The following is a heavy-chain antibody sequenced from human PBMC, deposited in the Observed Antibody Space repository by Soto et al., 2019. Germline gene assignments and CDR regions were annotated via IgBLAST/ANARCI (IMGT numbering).Heavy chain of an antibody. CDR2: ISSSSSTI. CDR3: AREIRGVIGDYYYYYGMDV. V-gene: IGHV3-48*01. Sequence: PGGSLRLSCAASGFTFSSYSMNWVRQAPGKGLEWVSYISSSSSTIYYADSVKGRFTISRDNAKNSLYLQMNSLRAEDTAVYYCAREIRGVIGDYYYYYGMDVWGKGTTVTVSS. J-gene: IGHJ6*04. CDR1: GFTFSSYS. D-gene: IGHD3-10*01.